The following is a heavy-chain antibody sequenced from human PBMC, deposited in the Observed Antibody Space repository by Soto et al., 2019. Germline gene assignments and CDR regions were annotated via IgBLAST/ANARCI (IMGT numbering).Heavy chain of an antibody. V-gene: IGHV3-21*01. D-gene: IGHD2-2*01. CDR1: GFTFSSYS. Sequence: EVQLVESGGGLVKPGGSLRLSCAASGFTFSSYSMNWFRQAPGKGLEWVSSISSSSSYIYYADSVKGRFTISRDNAQNSLYLQMSSLRAEDTAVYYCARDLGGVPAAMFNYYYYMDVWGKGTTVTVSS. CDR3: ARDLGGVPAAMFNYYYYMDV. J-gene: IGHJ6*03. CDR2: ISSSSSYI.